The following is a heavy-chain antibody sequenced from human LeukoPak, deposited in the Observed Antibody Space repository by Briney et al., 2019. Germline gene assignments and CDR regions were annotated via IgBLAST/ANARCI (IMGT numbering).Heavy chain of an antibody. J-gene: IGHJ4*02. CDR3: ARVSTLYYLDY. V-gene: IGHV3-49*04. CDR1: GFTFGDYA. Sequence: GRSLRLSCTASGFTFGDYAMTWVRQAPGKGLEWVGFIRSKIYGGTPEYAASVKGRFTISRDDSKGIAYLQMNSLKTEDTAVYYCARVSTLYYLDYWGQGTLVTVSS. CDR2: IRSKIYGGTP.